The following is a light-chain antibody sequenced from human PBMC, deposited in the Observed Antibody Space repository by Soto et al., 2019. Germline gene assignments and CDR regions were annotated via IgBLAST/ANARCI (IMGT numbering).Light chain of an antibody. Sequence: DVVMTQSPLSLPVTLGQPASISCRSSQSLVHSDGNTYLNWLQQRPGQSPRRLIYRVSNRDSGVPVRFSGSGSGTDFTLDISRVEAEDVGVYYCMQGTRGPSVKLGQGTKVEIK. V-gene: IGKV2-30*02. J-gene: IGKJ1*01. CDR1: QSLVHSDGNTY. CDR3: MQGTRGPSVK. CDR2: RVS.